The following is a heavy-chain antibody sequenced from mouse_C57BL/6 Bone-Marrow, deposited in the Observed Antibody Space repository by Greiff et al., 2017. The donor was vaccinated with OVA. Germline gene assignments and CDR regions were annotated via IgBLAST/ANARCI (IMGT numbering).Heavy chain of an antibody. D-gene: IGHD1-1*01. J-gene: IGHJ1*03. V-gene: IGHV1-52*01. CDR2: IDPSDSET. CDR1: GYTFTSYW. CDR3: ARGDTTVVGWYFDV. Sequence: QVQLQQPGAELVRPGSSVKLSCKASGYTFTSYWMHWVKQRPIQGLEWIGNIDPSDSETHYNQKFKDKATLTVDKSSSTAYMQLSSLTSEDSAVYYCARGDTTVVGWYFDVWGTGTTVTVSS.